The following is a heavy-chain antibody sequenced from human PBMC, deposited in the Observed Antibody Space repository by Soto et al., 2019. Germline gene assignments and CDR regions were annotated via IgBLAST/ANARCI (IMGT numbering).Heavy chain of an antibody. J-gene: IGHJ4*02. D-gene: IGHD4-17*01. CDR3: AKDKDYGDYVEDY. CDR2: ISGSGGTT. Sequence: EVQLLESGGGLVQPGGSLRLSCAASGFTFRRYAMSWVRQAPGKGLEWVSDISGSGGTTYYADSVKGRFTISRANSKNTRYLQMNSLRAEDPAVYYCAKDKDYGDYVEDYWGQGTLVTVSS. V-gene: IGHV3-23*01. CDR1: GFTFRRYA.